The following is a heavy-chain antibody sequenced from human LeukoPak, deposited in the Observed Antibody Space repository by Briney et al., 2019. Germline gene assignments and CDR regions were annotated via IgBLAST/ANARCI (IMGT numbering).Heavy chain of an antibody. D-gene: IGHD3-22*01. J-gene: IGHJ5*02. CDR2: SSSSGSII. CDR1: GFTFSSYE. CDR3: ARDPPDYYDSSVYNWFDP. Sequence: PGGSLRLSCAASGFTFSSYEMNWVRQAPGKGLEWVSYSSSSGSIIYYADSVEGRFTISRDNAKNSLYLQMNSLRAEDTAVYYCARDPPDYYDSSVYNWFDPWGQGTLVTVSS. V-gene: IGHV3-48*03.